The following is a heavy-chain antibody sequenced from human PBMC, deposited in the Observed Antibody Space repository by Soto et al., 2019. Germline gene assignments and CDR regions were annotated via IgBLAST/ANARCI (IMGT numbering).Heavy chain of an antibody. CDR2: ISAHNGNT. CDR3: ARGRYADY. V-gene: IGHV1-18*01. CDR1: GYTFTSYS. Sequence: QVHLVQSGAEVKKPGASVKVSCKASGYTFTSYSITWVRQAPGQGLEWMGWISAHNGNTDYAQKLQGRVIVTRDTSTSTAYMELRSLRSDDTAVYYCARGRYADYWGQGALVTVSS. J-gene: IGHJ4*02. D-gene: IGHD1-1*01.